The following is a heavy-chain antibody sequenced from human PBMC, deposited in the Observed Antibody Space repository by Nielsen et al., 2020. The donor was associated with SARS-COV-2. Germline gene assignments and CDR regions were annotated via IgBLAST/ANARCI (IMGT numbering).Heavy chain of an antibody. CDR2: IYSGGST. V-gene: IGHV3-53*01. CDR3: AREVITMVRGVTPTLFDY. D-gene: IGHD3-10*01. J-gene: IGHJ4*02. Sequence: GSLRLSCAASGFTVSSNYMSWVRQAPGKGLEWVSVIYSGGSTYYADSVKGRFTISRDNSKNTLYLQMNSLRAEDTAVYYCAREVITMVRGVTPTLFDYWGQGTLVTVSS. CDR1: GFTVSSNY.